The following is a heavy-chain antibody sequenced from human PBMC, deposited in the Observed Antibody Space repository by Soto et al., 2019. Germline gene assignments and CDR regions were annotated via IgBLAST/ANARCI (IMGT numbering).Heavy chain of an antibody. CDR2: ISSSGSTI. V-gene: IGHV3-48*03. J-gene: IGHJ4*02. CDR1: GFTFSSYE. D-gene: IGHD1-26*01. Sequence: EVQLVESGGGLVQPGGSLRLSCAASGFTFSSYEMNWVRQAPGKGLEWVSYISSSGSTIYYADSVKGRFTISRDNAKNSLYLQMNRLRADDTAVYYCASVREGATVDYWGQGTLVTVSS. CDR3: ASVREGATVDY.